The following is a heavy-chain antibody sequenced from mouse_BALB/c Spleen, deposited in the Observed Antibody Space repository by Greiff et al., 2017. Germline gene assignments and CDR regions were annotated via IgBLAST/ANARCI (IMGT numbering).Heavy chain of an antibody. CDR1: GYTFTDYN. D-gene: IGHD4-1*01. CDR3: ARGELGRAWFAY. J-gene: IGHJ3*01. Sequence: EVKLQESGPELVKPGASVKISCKASGYTFTDYNMHWVKQSHGKSLEWIGYIYPYNGGTGYNQKFKSKATLTVDNSSSTAYMELRSLTSEDSAVYYCARGELGRAWFAYWGQGTLVTVSA. CDR2: IYPYNGGT. V-gene: IGHV1S29*02.